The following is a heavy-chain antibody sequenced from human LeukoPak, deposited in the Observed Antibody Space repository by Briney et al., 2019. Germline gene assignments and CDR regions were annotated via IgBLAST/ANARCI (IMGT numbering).Heavy chain of an antibody. CDR2: VTPEGSGK. Sequence: GGSLRLSCAASGFPFSHYWMTWVRQAPGKGLEWVASVTPEGSGKFYVDSVKGRFTITRDNAKTSLSLQMDSLRVEDTAVYFCARGHYQLEVWGQGTTVTVSS. CDR3: ARGHYQLEV. CDR1: GFPFSHYW. J-gene: IGHJ6*02. D-gene: IGHD2-2*01. V-gene: IGHV3-7*01.